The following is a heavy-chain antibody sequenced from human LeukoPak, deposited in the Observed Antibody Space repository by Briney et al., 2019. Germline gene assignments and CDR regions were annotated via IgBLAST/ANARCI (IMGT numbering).Heavy chain of an antibody. CDR3: ARDGGSFGYFDY. CDR1: VYTFTSYG. J-gene: IGHJ4*02. Sequence: ASVKVSCKPSVYTFTSYGISCVRQAPGQGLEWMGWISAYNGNTNYAQKLQGRVTMTTDTSTSTAYMELRSLRSDDTAVYYCARDGGSFGYFDYWGQGTLVTVSS. D-gene: IGHD1-26*01. V-gene: IGHV1-18*01. CDR2: ISAYNGNT.